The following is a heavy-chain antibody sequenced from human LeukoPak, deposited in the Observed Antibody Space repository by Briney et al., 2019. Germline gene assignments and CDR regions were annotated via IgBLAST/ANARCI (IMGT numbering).Heavy chain of an antibody. CDR1: GGPISSSYY. V-gene: IGHV4-39*01. CDR3: VRRLSYYFVVDV. J-gene: IGHJ6*02. Sequence: SETLSLTCTVSGGPISSSYYWGWVRQPPGKGLEWIGSSDYEGRIYCNPSLRRGDTLSLDTHKNHLSLEVSSVTAAHTAVYHCVRRLSYYFVVDVWGQGATVIVSS. CDR2: SDYEGRI.